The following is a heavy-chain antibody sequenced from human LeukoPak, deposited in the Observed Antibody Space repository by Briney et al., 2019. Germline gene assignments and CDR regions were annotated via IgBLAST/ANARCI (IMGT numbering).Heavy chain of an antibody. J-gene: IGHJ4*02. CDR1: GGSISSGSYS. D-gene: IGHD2-8*01. Sequence: PSETLSLTCTVSGGSISSGSYSWSWIRQPAGKGLEWIGRIYTSGSTNYNPSLKSRVTISVDTSKNQFSLKLSSVTAADTAVYYCARLPKVYGPYYFDYWGQGTLVTVSS. CDR3: ARLPKVYGPYYFDY. CDR2: IYTSGST. V-gene: IGHV4-61*02.